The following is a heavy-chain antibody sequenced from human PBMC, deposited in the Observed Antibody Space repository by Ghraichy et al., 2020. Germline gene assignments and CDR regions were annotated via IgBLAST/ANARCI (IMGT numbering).Heavy chain of an antibody. CDR2: MNPASANT. Sequence: ASVKVSCKASGYTFISYDVNWVRQAPGQGLEWLGWMNPASANTGYAQKFRGRITMTRDTSITTAYMELRSLRSDDTAVYYCTRGRPASFDYWGQGTLVSVSS. J-gene: IGHJ4*02. D-gene: IGHD2-2*01. CDR3: TRGRPASFDY. V-gene: IGHV1-8*01. CDR1: GYTFISYD.